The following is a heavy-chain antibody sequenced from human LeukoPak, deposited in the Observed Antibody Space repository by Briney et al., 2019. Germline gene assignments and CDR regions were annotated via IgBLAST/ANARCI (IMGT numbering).Heavy chain of an antibody. CDR2: INHSGST. CDR3: ARETTMIADPDEYYYYYMDV. J-gene: IGHJ6*03. D-gene: IGHD3-22*01. CDR1: GGSISSSSYY. V-gene: IGHV4-39*07. Sequence: SETLSLTCTVSGGSISSSSYYWGWIRQPPGKGLEWIGEINHSGSTNYNPSLKSRVTISVDTSKNQFSLKLSSVTAADTAVYYCARETTMIADPDEYYYYYMDVWGKGTTVTVS.